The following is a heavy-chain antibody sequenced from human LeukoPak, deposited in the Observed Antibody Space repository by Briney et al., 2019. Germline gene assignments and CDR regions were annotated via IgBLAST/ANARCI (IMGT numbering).Heavy chain of an antibody. CDR3: ARDQEAFDY. CDR2: IYPRDGST. V-gene: IGHV1-46*01. Sequence: ASVKVSCKASGYSFTSNYIHWVRQAPGQGLEWMGMIYPRDGSTSYAQKFQGRVTVTRDTPTSTVHMELSGLRSEDTAVYNCARDQEAFDYWGQGTLVTVSS. CDR1: GYSFTSNY. J-gene: IGHJ4*02.